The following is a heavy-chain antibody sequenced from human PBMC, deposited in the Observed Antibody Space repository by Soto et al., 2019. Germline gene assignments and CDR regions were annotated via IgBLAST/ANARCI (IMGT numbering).Heavy chain of an antibody. V-gene: IGHV3-74*01. Sequence: EVQLVESGGGLVQPGGSLRLSCAASGFTFSSHWMHWVRQAPGKGLVWVSRINTDGSTIDYADSVKGRFTISRDNAKNTLYLQMNCLRAEDMAVYYCARGTIALPGLDYWGQGTLVTVSS. CDR3: ARGTIALPGLDY. CDR2: INTDGSTI. D-gene: IGHD6-13*01. CDR1: GFTFSSHW. J-gene: IGHJ4*02.